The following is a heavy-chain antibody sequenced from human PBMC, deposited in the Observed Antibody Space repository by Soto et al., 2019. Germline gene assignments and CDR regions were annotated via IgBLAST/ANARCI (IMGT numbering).Heavy chain of an antibody. Sequence: SVKVSCKASGGTFSSYAISWVRQAPGQGLEWMGGIIPIFGTANYAQKFQGRVTITADESTSTAYMELSSLRSEDTAVYYCAREYYDFWSGPNWFDPWGQGTLVTVSS. D-gene: IGHD3-3*01. CDR3: AREYYDFWSGPNWFDP. J-gene: IGHJ5*02. CDR2: IIPIFGTA. V-gene: IGHV1-69*13. CDR1: GGTFSSYA.